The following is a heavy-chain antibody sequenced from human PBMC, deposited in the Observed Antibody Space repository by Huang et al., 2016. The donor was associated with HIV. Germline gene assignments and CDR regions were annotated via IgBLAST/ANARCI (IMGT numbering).Heavy chain of an antibody. Sequence: VESGGRLVQPGGSIRLSCVGSTFTFGAYWMSWVCQVPGKGLEWVAKIKQEESKKYDVEAVKGRFNISRDNAKKVLFLEMNNVRVEDTGTYYCATKTAAMDIWGQGTTVTVS. D-gene: IGHD1-7*01. CDR2: IKQEESKK. CDR1: TFTFGAYW. V-gene: IGHV3-7*01. J-gene: IGHJ6*02. CDR3: ATKTAAMDI.